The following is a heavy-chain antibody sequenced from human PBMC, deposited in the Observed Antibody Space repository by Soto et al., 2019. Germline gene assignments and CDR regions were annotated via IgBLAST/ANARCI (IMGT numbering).Heavy chain of an antibody. CDR3: ARGDIVLVPASEGNWFDP. Sequence: QVQLVQSGAEVKKPVASVTVSCKASAYSFTTYHIHWVRQAPGQGLEWMGLINPDAGATNYAQRFQGRLRLTRDTSTSTVYMELRSLTFDDTAVYYCARGDIVLVPASEGNWFDPWGQGTLVTVSS. CDR1: AYSFTTYH. CDR2: INPDAGAT. J-gene: IGHJ5*02. D-gene: IGHD2-2*01. V-gene: IGHV1-46*01.